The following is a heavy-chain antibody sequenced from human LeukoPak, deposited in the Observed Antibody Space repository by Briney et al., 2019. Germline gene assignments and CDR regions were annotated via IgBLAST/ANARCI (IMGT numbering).Heavy chain of an antibody. Sequence: PGGSLRLSCAASGFTFSSYSMNWVRQAPGKGLEWVSSISSSSSYIYYADSVKGRFTISRDNAKNSLYLQMNSLRAEDTAVYYCARYYYDSSGYLDYFDYWGQGTLVTVSS. CDR1: GFTFSSYS. J-gene: IGHJ4*02. D-gene: IGHD3-22*01. CDR2: ISSSSSYI. CDR3: ARYYYDSSGYLDYFDY. V-gene: IGHV3-21*01.